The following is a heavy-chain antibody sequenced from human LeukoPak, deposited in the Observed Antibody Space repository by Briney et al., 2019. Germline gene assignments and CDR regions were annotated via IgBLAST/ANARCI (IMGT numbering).Heavy chain of an antibody. J-gene: IGHJ4*02. V-gene: IGHV3-30*18. CDR1: GFTFSSYG. Sequence: PGGSLRLSCAASGFTFSSYGMHWVRQAPGKGLEWVAVISYDGSNKYYADSVKGRFTISRDNSKNTLYLQMNSLRAEDTAVYYCAKENPLQWELHGSSLEYWGQGTLVTVSS. D-gene: IGHD1-26*01. CDR2: ISYDGSNK. CDR3: AKENPLQWELHGSSLEY.